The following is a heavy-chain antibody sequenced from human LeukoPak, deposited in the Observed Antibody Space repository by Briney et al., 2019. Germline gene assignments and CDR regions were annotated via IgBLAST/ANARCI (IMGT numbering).Heavy chain of an antibody. Sequence: SETLSLTCAVYGGSFSGYYWSWIRQPPGKGLEWIGEINHSGSTNYNPSLKSRVTISVDTSKNQFSLKLSSVTAEDTAVYYCATRITGTKLDSGAFDIWGQGTMVTVSS. V-gene: IGHV4-34*01. CDR3: ATRITGTKLDSGAFDI. CDR1: GGSFSGYY. D-gene: IGHD1-20*01. J-gene: IGHJ3*02. CDR2: INHSGST.